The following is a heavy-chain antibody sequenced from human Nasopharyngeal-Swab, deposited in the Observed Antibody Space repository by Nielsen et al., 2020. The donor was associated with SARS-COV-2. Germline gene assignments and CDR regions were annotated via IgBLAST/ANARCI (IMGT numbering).Heavy chain of an antibody. Sequence: WIRQPPGKGLEWIGEIYHSGSTNYNPSLKSRVTISVDNSKNQFSLSLSSVTAADTAVYYCPSLLTYYDFWSGYLNYYYMDVWGKGTTVTVSS. CDR3: PSLLTYYDFWSGYLNYYYMDV. D-gene: IGHD3-3*01. J-gene: IGHJ6*03. V-gene: IGHV4-4*02. CDR2: IYHSGST.